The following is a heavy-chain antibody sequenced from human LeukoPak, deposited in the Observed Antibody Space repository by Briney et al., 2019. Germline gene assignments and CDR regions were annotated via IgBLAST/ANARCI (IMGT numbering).Heavy chain of an antibody. CDR1: GGSISSSNW. CDR2: IYHSGST. CDR3: ARDGKDGYYDSSGCSEGFDY. V-gene: IGHV4-4*02. J-gene: IGHJ4*02. Sequence: PSGTLSLTCAVSGGSISSSNWWSWVRQPPGKGLEWIGEIYHSGSTNYNPSLKSRVTISVDKSKNQFSLKLSSVTAADTAVYYCARDGKDGYYDSSGCSEGFDYWGQGTLVTVSS. D-gene: IGHD3-22*01.